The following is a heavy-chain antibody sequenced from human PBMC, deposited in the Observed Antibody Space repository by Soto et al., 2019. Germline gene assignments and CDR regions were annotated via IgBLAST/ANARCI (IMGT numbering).Heavy chain of an antibody. J-gene: IGHJ4*02. Sequence: PSETLSLTCTVSGGSITSSSYYGGWIRQPPGKGLEWIGSIYFSGSTYYNPSLKSRVTISVDTSKNQFSLKLSSVTAADTAVYYCARWPQLKPRFDYWGQGTLVTVSS. CDR2: IYFSGST. CDR3: ARWPQLKPRFDY. D-gene: IGHD1-1*01. CDR1: GGSITSSSYY. V-gene: IGHV4-39*01.